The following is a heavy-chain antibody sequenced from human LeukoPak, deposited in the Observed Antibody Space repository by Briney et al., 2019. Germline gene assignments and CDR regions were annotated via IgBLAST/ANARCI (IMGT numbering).Heavy chain of an antibody. V-gene: IGHV3-48*03. CDR2: ISSSGSTI. CDR3: XXXXXXIRGVIIAAYDDFDY. CDR1: GFSFSNYE. Sequence: GGSLRLSCATSGFSFSNYEMNWVRQAPGKGLEWVSYISSSGSTIYYADSVKGRFTISRDNAKNSLYLQMNSLRAEDTAVYFXXXXXXXIRGVIIAAYDDFDYWGQGTLVTVSS. J-gene: IGHJ4*02. D-gene: IGHD3-10*01.